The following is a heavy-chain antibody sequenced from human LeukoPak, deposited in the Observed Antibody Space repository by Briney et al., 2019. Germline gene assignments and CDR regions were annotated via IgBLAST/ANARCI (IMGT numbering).Heavy chain of an antibody. J-gene: IGHJ4*02. CDR1: GFTLSTYW. Sequence: PGGSLRLSCAVSGFTLSTYWMSWVRQAPGKGLEWVSAISGSGGSTYYADSVKGRFTISRDNSKNTLYLQMNSLRAEDTAVYYCAKDALFTDYALDYWGQGTLVTVSS. D-gene: IGHD4-17*01. V-gene: IGHV3-23*01. CDR2: ISGSGGST. CDR3: AKDALFTDYALDY.